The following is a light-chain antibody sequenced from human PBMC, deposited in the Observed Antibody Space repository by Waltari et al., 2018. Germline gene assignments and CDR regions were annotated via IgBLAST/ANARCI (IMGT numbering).Light chain of an antibody. V-gene: IGKV2-30*01. CDR1: QSPVYTDGISY. J-gene: IGKJ5*01. CDR3: MQATHWPVT. CDR2: KVS. Sequence: DVGLTQSPLSLPVTLGQPASISCRPSQSPVYTDGISYLNWFHQRPGQAPRRLIYKVSIRDSGAPDRFSGSGSGTEFTLMISSVEADDVGVYFCMQATHWPVTFGQGTRLE.